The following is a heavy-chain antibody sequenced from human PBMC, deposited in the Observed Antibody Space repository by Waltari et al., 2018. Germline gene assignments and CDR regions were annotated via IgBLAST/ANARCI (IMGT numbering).Heavy chain of an antibody. J-gene: IGHJ4*02. D-gene: IGHD3-10*01. Sequence: QVQLQESGPGRVKPSETLSLTCTVSGASMDNYYWNWIRQPAGKGLEWIGRIYSSGFPNYNHSLESRVTMSVDTSKNQLSLEVRSVTAADTAVYYCARDLSEGWFGDQSPLGYWGQGTVVTVSA. V-gene: IGHV4-4*07. CDR1: GASMDNYY. CDR3: ARDLSEGWFGDQSPLGY. CDR2: IYSSGFP.